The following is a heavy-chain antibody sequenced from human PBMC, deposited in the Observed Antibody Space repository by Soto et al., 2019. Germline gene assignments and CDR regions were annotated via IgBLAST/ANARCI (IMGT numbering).Heavy chain of an antibody. Sequence: PGESLKISCKGSGYSFTSYWIGWVRQMPGKGLEWMGIIYPGDSDTRYSPSFQGQVTISADKSISTAYLQWSSLKASDTAMYYCARHWKSNRRWLKLDYWGQGTLVTVSS. D-gene: IGHD5-12*01. V-gene: IGHV5-51*01. CDR3: ARHWKSNRRWLKLDY. CDR1: GYSFTSYW. J-gene: IGHJ4*02. CDR2: IYPGDSDT.